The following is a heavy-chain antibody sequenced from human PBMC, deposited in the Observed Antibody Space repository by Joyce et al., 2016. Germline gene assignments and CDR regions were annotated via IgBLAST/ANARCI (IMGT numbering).Heavy chain of an antibody. V-gene: IGHV3-73*02. D-gene: IGHD3-3*01. Sequence: EVQLVESGGGLVQPGGSLKLSCAVSGFTLSGSSVHWVRQASGKGLGWVGRIRSKANVDATAYAASLKGRFSNSRDDSKNTAYLQMNSLKTEDTAVYYCSNYDLWSGYSPSRDVWGQGSTVTVSS. CDR3: SNYDLWSGYSPSRDV. J-gene: IGHJ6*02. CDR1: GFTLSGSS. CDR2: IRSKANVDAT.